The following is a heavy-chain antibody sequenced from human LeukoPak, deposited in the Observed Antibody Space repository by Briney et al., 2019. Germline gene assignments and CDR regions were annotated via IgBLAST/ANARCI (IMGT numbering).Heavy chain of an antibody. V-gene: IGHV3-23*01. J-gene: IGHJ4*02. CDR1: GFTFSSYA. D-gene: IGHD2/OR15-2a*01. CDR2: ISGSGGST. Sequence: GGSLRLSCAASGFTFSSYAMSWVRQAPGKGLGWVSTISGSGGSTYYADSVKGRFTISRENSKNTLYLQMNSLRAEDTAIYYCAREGPRGNSQFDYWGQGTLVTVSP. CDR3: AREGPRGNSQFDY.